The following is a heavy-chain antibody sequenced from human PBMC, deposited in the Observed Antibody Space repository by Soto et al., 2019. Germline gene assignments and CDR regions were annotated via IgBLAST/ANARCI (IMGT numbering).Heavy chain of an antibody. D-gene: IGHD1-26*01. CDR2: INAGNGNT. J-gene: IGHJ6*02. V-gene: IGHV1-3*01. Sequence: AASVKVSCKASGYTFTSDAMHWVRQAPGQRLEWMGWINAGNGNTKYSQKFQGRVTITRDTSASTAYMELSSLRSEDTAVYYCARDVGATDYYYYYGMDVWGQGTTVTVSS. CDR1: GYTFTSDA. CDR3: ARDVGATDYYYYYGMDV.